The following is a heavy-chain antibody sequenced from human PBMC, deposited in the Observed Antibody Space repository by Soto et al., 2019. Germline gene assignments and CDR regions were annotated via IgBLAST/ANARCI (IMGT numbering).Heavy chain of an antibody. V-gene: IGHV3-74*01. CDR1: GFTFSSYW. D-gene: IGHD3-10*01. CDR2: INSDGSST. CDR3: ARRYGSGSYNGFDP. Sequence: GGSLRLSCAASGFTFSSYWMHWVRQAPGKGLVWVSRINSDGSSTSYADSVKGRFTISRDNAKNTLYLQMNSLRAEDTAVYYCARRYGSGSYNGFDPWGQGTLVTVSS. J-gene: IGHJ5*02.